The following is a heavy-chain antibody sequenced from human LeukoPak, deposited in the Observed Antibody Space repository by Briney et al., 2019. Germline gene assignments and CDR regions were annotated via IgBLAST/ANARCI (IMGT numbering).Heavy chain of an antibody. V-gene: IGHV3-21*01. CDR3: ARDSVLRYFLTPLDV. Sequence: NSGGSLRLSCAASGFTFSSYGMSWVRQAPGKGLEWVSSISSSSSYIYYADSVKGRFTISRDNAKNSLYLQMNSLRAEDTAVYYCARDSVLRYFLTPLDVWGKGTTVTVSS. CDR2: ISSSSSYI. CDR1: GFTFSSYG. D-gene: IGHD3-9*01. J-gene: IGHJ6*04.